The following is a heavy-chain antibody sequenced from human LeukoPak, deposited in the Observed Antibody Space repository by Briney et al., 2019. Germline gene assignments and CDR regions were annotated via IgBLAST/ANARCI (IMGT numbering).Heavy chain of an antibody. CDR1: GGSISSGGYS. V-gene: IGHV3-7*03. CDR2: IKQDGSDK. D-gene: IGHD4-23*01. CDR3: ARGGGHLDC. J-gene: IGHJ4*02. Sequence: ETLSLTCAVSGGSISSGGYSWSWIRQPPGKGLEWVANIKQDGSDKYYLTSVRGRFTISRDNAKNSLFLQMNSLRVEDTAVYYCARGGGHLDCWGQGTLVTVSS.